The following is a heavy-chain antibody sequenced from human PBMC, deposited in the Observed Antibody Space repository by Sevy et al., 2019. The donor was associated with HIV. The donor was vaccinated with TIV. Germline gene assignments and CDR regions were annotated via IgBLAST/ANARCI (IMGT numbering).Heavy chain of an antibody. CDR3: AKDKASGWQGVYFDY. V-gene: IGHV3-9*03. CDR2: ISWNSGSI. D-gene: IGHD6-19*01. J-gene: IGHJ4*02. Sequence: GGSLRLSCAASGFTFDDYAMHWVRQAPGKGLEWVSGISWNSGSIGYADSVKGRFTISRDNAKNSLYLQMNSLRAEDMALYYCAKDKASGWQGVYFDYWGQGTLVTVSS. CDR1: GFTFDDYA.